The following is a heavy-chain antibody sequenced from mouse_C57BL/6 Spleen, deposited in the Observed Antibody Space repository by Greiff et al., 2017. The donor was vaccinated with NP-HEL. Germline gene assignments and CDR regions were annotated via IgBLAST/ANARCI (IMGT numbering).Heavy chain of an antibody. CDR2: INPNNGGT. CDR1: GYTFTDYN. CDR3: AYSNYVAWCAY. V-gene: IGHV1-18*01. D-gene: IGHD2-5*01. J-gene: IGHJ3*01. Sequence: VQLKQSGPELVKPGASVKIPCKASGYTFTDYNMDWVKQSHGKSLEWIGDINPNNGGTIYNQKFKGKATLTVDKSSSTAYMELRSLTSEDTAVYYCAYSNYVAWCAYWGQGTLVTVSA.